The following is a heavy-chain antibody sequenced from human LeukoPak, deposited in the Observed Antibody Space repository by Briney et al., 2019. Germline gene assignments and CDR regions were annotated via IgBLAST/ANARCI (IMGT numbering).Heavy chain of an antibody. V-gene: IGHV3-11*04. Sequence: PGGSLRLSCAASGFTFSDYYMSWIRQAPGKGLEWVSYISSSGSTIYYADSVKGRFTISRDNAKNSLYLQLNSLRAEDTAVYYCARTSAVVIGVTYYYYGMDVWGPGTTVTVSS. D-gene: IGHD3-22*01. CDR1: GFTFSDYY. CDR3: ARTSAVVIGVTYYYYGMDV. J-gene: IGHJ6*02. CDR2: ISSSGSTI.